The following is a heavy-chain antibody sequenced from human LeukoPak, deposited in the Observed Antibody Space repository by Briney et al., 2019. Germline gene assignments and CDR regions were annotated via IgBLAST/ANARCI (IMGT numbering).Heavy chain of an antibody. J-gene: IGHJ6*03. CDR2: IYTSGST. V-gene: IGHV4-61*02. Sequence: SETLSLTCTVSGGSISSGSYYWSWIRQPAGKGLEWIGRIYTSGSTNYNPSLKSRVTMSVDTSKNQFSLKLSSVTAADTAVYYCARDVLYSGSYRSWYYYYYMDVWGKGTTVTISS. CDR1: GGSISSGSYY. CDR3: ARDVLYSGSYRSWYYYYYMDV. D-gene: IGHD1-26*01.